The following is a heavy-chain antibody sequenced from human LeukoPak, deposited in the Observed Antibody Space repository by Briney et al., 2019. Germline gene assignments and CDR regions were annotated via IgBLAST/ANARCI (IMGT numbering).Heavy chain of an antibody. CDR2: IIPIFGTA. D-gene: IGHD2-15*01. Sequence: GASVKVSCKASGGTFSSYAISWVRQAPGQGLEWMGGIIPIFGTANYAQKFQGRVTITADESTSTAYMELSSLRSEDTAVYYCARGRYCSGGSCYAGYWFDPWGQGTLVTVSS. CDR3: ARGRYCSGGSCYAGYWFDP. CDR1: GGTFSSYA. V-gene: IGHV1-69*13. J-gene: IGHJ5*02.